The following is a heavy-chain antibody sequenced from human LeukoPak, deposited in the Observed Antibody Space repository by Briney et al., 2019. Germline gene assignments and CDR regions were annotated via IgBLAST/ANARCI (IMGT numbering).Heavy chain of an antibody. CDR2: INHSGST. J-gene: IGHJ4*02. D-gene: IGHD3-9*01. CDR3: ARDRGYDILTGYYSSGLDY. V-gene: IGHV4-34*01. CDR1: GGSFSGYY. Sequence: SETLSLTCAVYGGSFSGYYWSWIRQPPGKGLERIGEINHSGSTNYNPSLKSRVTISVDTSKNQFSLKLSSVTAADTAVYYCARDRGYDILTGYYSSGLDYWGQGTLVTVSS.